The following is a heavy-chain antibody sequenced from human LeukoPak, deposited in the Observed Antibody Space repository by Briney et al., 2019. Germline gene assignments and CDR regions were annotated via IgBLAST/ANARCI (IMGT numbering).Heavy chain of an antibody. CDR2: ISGSGGST. CDR3: AHTTYFYDSSGYPRSFDI. J-gene: IGHJ3*02. V-gene: IGHV3-23*01. Sequence: GGSLRLSCAASGFTFSGYAMSWVRQAPGKGLEWVSAISGSGGSTYYADSVKGRFTISRDNSKNTLYLQMNSLRAEDTATYYCAHTTYFYDSSGYPRSFDIWGQGTMVTVSS. D-gene: IGHD3-22*01. CDR1: GFTFSGYA.